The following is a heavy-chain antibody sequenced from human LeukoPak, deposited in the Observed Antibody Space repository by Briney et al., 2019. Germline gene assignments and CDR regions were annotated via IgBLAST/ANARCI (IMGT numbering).Heavy chain of an antibody. CDR2: IYTGGST. V-gene: IGHV3-66*01. D-gene: IGHD7-27*01. J-gene: IGHJ4*02. CDR3: ARASTLRTGDAH. CDR1: GCTISSNY. Sequence: GGSLRLSFVAAGCTISSNYMMWVRQAPGKGLEWVSVIYTGGSTSYADSVKGRFTISRDSSKNTPFLQMNSLRAEDTAVYYCARASTLRTGDAHWGQGTLVTVSS.